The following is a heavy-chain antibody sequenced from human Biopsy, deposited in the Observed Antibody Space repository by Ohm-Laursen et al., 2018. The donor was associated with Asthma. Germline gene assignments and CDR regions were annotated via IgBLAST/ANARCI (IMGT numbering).Heavy chain of an antibody. CDR3: ARKAGSCISRTCYSLDF. CDR2: INLVFGPT. Sequence: ASVKLSCKPHGGTFNTYVIGWVRQAPGQGLEWMGGINLVFGPTTYPQKFQDRVTIIVDDSTSTVYMELSSLRSEDTAVYYCARKAGSCISRTCYSLDFWGQGTLVTVSS. D-gene: IGHD2-2*01. V-gene: IGHV1-69*13. CDR1: GGTFNTYV. J-gene: IGHJ4*02.